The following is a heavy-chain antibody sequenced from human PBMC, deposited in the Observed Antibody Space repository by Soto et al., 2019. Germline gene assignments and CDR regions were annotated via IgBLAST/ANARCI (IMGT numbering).Heavy chain of an antibody. V-gene: IGHV3-7*05. CDR2: INRDGSKK. CDR1: GFTLSAYW. J-gene: IGHJ3*02. D-gene: IGHD6-13*01. CDR3: ARDVSPGSSSLYLDAFDI. Sequence: EVQLEESGGDLVQPGGSLRLSCAASGFTLSAYWMTWVRQAPGKGLEWVANINRDGSKKSYLDSVRGRFTISRDNVGNSLYLQMDSLRAEDTALYYCARDVSPGSSSLYLDAFDIWGQGTMVPVSS.